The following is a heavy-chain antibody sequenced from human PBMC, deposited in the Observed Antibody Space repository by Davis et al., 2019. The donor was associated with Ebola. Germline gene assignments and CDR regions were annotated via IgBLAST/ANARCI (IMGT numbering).Heavy chain of an antibody. Sequence: SVKVSCKASGGTFSSYAISWVRQAPGQGLEWMGGIIPIFGTANYAQKFQRRVTITADESTSTAYMELSSLRSEDTAVYYCASHHEGGNSGEIDYWGQGTLVTVSS. CDR2: IIPIFGTA. CDR3: ASHHEGGNSGEIDY. V-gene: IGHV1-69*13. J-gene: IGHJ4*02. CDR1: GGTFSSYA. D-gene: IGHD4-23*01.